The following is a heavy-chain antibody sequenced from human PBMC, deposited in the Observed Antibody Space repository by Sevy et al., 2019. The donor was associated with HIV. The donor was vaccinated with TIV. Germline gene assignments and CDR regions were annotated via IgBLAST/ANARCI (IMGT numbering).Heavy chain of an antibody. J-gene: IGHJ4*02. CDR1: GFSFSSDW. D-gene: IGHD3-16*01. CDR2: ISPDGSTT. Sequence: GGSLRLSCTASGFSFSSDWMHWVRQAPGKGMMWVSHISPDGSTTRYADSVKGRFTSSRDNAKNTLFLQMNSLRAEDTAVYYCARDHYDSLWGSYWYYFDYWGQGTLVTVSS. V-gene: IGHV3-74*01. CDR3: ARDHYDSLWGSYWYYFDY.